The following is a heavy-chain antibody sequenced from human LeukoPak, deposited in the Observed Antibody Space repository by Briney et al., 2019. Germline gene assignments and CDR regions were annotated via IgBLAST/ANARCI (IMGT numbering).Heavy chain of an antibody. V-gene: IGHV4-39*07. CDR2: VDASGVT. J-gene: IGHJ5*02. CDR3: ARHLAGHGGHPYNSFDP. CDR1: GGSLNSDPYF. Sequence: SETLSLTCAVSGGSLNSDPYFWGWFRQPPGKGLEWIVSVDASGVTYNNPSLMSRLTISVTTSKNQISLKLASVAAAVTAVYYRARHLAGHGGHPYNSFDPWSQGPLVTVSS. D-gene: IGHD4-23*01.